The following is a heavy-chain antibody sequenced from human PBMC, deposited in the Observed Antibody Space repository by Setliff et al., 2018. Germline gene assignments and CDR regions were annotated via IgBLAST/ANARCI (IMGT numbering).Heavy chain of an antibody. V-gene: IGHV3-33*01. CDR2: IWNDGSSK. Sequence: GGSLRLSCAASGFNLSPYGIHWVRQAPGKGLEWVAVIWNDGSSKFYGDSVKGRFTISRDNSKNTLYLQMDSLRAEDTAVYYCARNWVTAQHYYYGMDVWGQGTTVTVSS. D-gene: IGHD2-21*02. CDR1: GFNLSPYG. CDR3: ARNWVTAQHYYYGMDV. J-gene: IGHJ6*02.